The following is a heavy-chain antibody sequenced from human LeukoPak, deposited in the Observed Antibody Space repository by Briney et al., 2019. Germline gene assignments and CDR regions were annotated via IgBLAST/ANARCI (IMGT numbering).Heavy chain of an antibody. Sequence: GASVKVSCKASGYTFTSYGISWVRQAPGQGLEWMGWISAYNGNTNYAQKLQGRVTMTTDTSTSTAYMELRSLRSDDTAVYYCARRRTGTSFSYFDYWGQGTLVTVSS. V-gene: IGHV1-18*01. CDR2: ISAYNGNT. CDR3: ARRRTGTSFSYFDY. J-gene: IGHJ4*02. D-gene: IGHD1-1*01. CDR1: GYTFTSYG.